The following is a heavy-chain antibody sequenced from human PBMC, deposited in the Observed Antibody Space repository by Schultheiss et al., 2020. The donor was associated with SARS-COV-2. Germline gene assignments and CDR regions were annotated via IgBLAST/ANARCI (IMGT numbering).Heavy chain of an antibody. V-gene: IGHV3-48*03. CDR3: AREGSGYYYYYAMDV. CDR2: ISSSGSTI. CDR1: GFTFSSYE. D-gene: IGHD3-3*01. J-gene: IGHJ6*02. Sequence: GGSLRLSFAASGFTFSSYEMNWVRQAPGKGLEWVSYISSSGSTIYYADSVKGRFTISRDNAKNSLYLQMNSLRAVDTAVYYCAREGSGYYYYYAMDVWGQGTTVTVSS.